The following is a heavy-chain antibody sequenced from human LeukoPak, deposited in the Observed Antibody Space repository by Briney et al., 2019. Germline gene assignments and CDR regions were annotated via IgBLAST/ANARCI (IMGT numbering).Heavy chain of an antibody. V-gene: IGHV3-23*01. CDR3: AKDRSSFGPYYFDY. J-gene: IGHJ4*02. CDR1: GFTFGSYA. Sequence: GGSLRLSCAASGFTFGSYAMSWVRQAPGKGLEWVSAISGSGGSTYYADSVKGRFTISRDNSKNTLYLQMSSLRAEDTAVYYCAKDRSSFGPYYFDYWGQGTLVTVSS. CDR2: ISGSGGST. D-gene: IGHD6-6*01.